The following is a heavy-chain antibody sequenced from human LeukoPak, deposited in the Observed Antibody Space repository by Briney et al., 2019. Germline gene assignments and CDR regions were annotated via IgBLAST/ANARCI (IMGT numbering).Heavy chain of an antibody. D-gene: IGHD2-15*01. CDR1: GGTFSSYA. Sequence: ASVKVSCKASGGTFSSYAISWVRQAPGQGLEWMGGIIPIFGTANYAQKFQGRVTITADESTSTAYMELSSLRSEDTAVYYCARDPGYCSGGSCHGDYWGQGTLVTVSS. V-gene: IGHV1-69*13. J-gene: IGHJ4*02. CDR3: ARDPGYCSGGSCHGDY. CDR2: IIPIFGTA.